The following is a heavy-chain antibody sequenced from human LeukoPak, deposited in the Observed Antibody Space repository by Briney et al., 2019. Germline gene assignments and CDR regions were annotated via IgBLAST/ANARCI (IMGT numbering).Heavy chain of an antibody. V-gene: IGHV3-21*01. D-gene: IGHD6-13*01. CDR1: GFTFSSYS. CDR3: ARDGGSWYPALGY. CDR2: ISSSSSYI. Sequence: GGSLRLSCAASGFTFSSYSMNWVRQAQGTGLERVSSISSSSSYIYYADSVKGRFTISRDNAKNSLYLQMNSLRAEDTAVYYCARDGGSWYPALGYWGQGTLVTVSS. J-gene: IGHJ4*02.